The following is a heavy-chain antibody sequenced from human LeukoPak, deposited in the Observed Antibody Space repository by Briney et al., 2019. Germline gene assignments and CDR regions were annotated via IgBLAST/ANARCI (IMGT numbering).Heavy chain of an antibody. D-gene: IGHD2-2*01. CDR3: ARSPRDQLLCSFDF. J-gene: IGHJ4*02. CDR1: GFTFSSYA. V-gene: IGHV3-64*01. Sequence: EGSLRLSCVASGFTFSSYAMHWVRQAPGKGLEYVSSITSNGGSTHYANSVKGRFTISRDNSKNTLYLQMGSLRAEDMAVYYCARSPRDQLLCSFDFWGQGTLVTVSS. CDR2: ITSNGGST.